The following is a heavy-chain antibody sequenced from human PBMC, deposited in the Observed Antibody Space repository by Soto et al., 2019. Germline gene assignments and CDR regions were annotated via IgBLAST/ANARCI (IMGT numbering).Heavy chain of an antibody. Sequence: GGSLRLSCAASGFTFSSYAMSWVRQAPGKGLEWVSTISGSGGTTSYADSVRGRFTVSRDNSKNTLYLQMNGLSAVDTAVYYCAKPGLHTVYFYGVDVWGQGTTVTVSS. CDR3: AKPGLHTVYFYGVDV. J-gene: IGHJ6*02. CDR2: ISGSGGTT. D-gene: IGHD2-8*02. CDR1: GFTFSSYA. V-gene: IGHV3-23*01.